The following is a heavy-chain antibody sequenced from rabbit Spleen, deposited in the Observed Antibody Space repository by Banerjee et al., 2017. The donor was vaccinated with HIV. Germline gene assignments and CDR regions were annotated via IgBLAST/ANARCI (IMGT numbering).Heavy chain of an antibody. J-gene: IGHJ6*01. CDR2: IVLIFGVT. CDR3: GRDLGTIFSIFGLAF. D-gene: IGHD7-1*01. CDR1: RFDFSTYS. Sequence: QVLVESGGGLVQPGGSLKLSCKASRFDFSTYSMSWVRQAPGKGLEWIDYIVLIFGVTYNATWVIGRSPFPDHTPKNTRNLHLNSQKAGNTAPCSCGRDLGTIFSIFGLAFWGPGPSSPS. V-gene: IGHV1S7*01.